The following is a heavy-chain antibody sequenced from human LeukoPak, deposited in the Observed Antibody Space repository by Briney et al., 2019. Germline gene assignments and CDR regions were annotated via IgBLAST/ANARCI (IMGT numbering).Heavy chain of an antibody. CDR2: VSPNNGGT. CDR3: ATLLWFGDFDY. CDR1: GYMFTGFF. Sequence: ASVSVSCTTSGYMFTGFFIHWVRQAPGQGLEWMGSVSPNNGGTSYAETFQGRVNMTTDTSTRTAYLPLSALRFHDTAVYYCATLLWFGDFDYWGQGTPVTVSS. J-gene: IGHJ4*02. V-gene: IGHV1-2*02. D-gene: IGHD3-10*01.